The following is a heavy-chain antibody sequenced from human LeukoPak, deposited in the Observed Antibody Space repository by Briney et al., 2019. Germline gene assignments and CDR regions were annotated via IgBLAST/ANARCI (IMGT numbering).Heavy chain of an antibody. V-gene: IGHV1-69*04. D-gene: IGHD6-6*01. CDR1: GGTFSSYT. Sequence: GSSVKVSCKASGGTFSSYTISGVRQAAGQGLEWMGRIIPILGIANYAQKFQGRVTITANKSTSTAYMELSSLRSEDTAVYYCARERGGSSSPFVPWGQRTLVTVSS. CDR2: IIPILGIA. J-gene: IGHJ5*02. CDR3: ARERGGSSSPFVP.